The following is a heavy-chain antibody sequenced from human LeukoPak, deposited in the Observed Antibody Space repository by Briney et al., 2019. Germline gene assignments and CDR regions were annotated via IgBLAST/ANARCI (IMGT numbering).Heavy chain of an antibody. Sequence: KPSETLSLTCTVSGYSISSGYYWGWIRQPPGKGLEWIGSIYHSGSTYYNPSLKSRVTISVDTSKNQLSLKLSSVTAADTAVYYCARYSSGWYSWFDPWGQGTLVTVSS. CDR3: ARYSSGWYSWFDP. J-gene: IGHJ5*02. CDR1: GYSISSGYY. V-gene: IGHV4-38-2*02. CDR2: IYHSGST. D-gene: IGHD6-19*01.